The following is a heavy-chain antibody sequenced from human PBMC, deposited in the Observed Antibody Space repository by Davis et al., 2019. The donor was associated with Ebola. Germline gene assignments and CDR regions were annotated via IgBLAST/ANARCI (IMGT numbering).Heavy chain of an antibody. J-gene: IGHJ3*02. D-gene: IGHD1-26*01. CDR2: IGGGGDDT. CDR1: GFTFSSYW. Sequence: GESLKISCAASGFTFSSYWMSWIRQAPGKGLEWVSLIGGGGDDTYYPDSMKGRFTISRDNSRNMLFLQMNSLRAEDTAVYYCEKDGRSGGVGAFDIWGQGTMVTVSS. V-gene: IGHV3-23*01. CDR3: EKDGRSGGVGAFDI.